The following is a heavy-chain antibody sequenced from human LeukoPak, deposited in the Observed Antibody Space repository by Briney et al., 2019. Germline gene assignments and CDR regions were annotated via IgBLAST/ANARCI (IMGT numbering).Heavy chain of an antibody. CDR1: GFTFSSYG. CDR3: AKVSGRSAGGDWFDP. J-gene: IGHJ5*02. CDR2: IRYDGSNK. D-gene: IGHD6-19*01. Sequence: GGSLRLSCAASGFTFSSYGMHWVRQAPGKGLEWVAFIRYDGSNKYYADSVKGRFTISRDNSKNTLYLQMNSLRAEDTAVYYCAKVSGRSAGGDWFDPWGQGTLVTVSS. V-gene: IGHV3-30*02.